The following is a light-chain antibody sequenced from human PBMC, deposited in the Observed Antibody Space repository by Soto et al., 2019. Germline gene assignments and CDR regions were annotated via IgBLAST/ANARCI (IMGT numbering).Light chain of an antibody. CDR1: QSISSW. CDR3: QQYNTYSSLT. Sequence: DIQMTQSPSTLSASVGDRVTITCRASQSISSWLAWYQQKLGRASRLLIYDASSLASGVPSRLSGSGYGTELTLNISSLQPGDFATYYFQQYNTYSSLTFGGGTKGYIK. V-gene: IGKV1-5*01. CDR2: DAS. J-gene: IGKJ4*01.